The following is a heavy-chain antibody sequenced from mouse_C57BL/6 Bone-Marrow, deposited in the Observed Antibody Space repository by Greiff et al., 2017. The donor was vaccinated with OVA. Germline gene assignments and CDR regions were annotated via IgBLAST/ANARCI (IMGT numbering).Heavy chain of an antibody. CDR2: IYPRSGNT. CDR1: GYTFTSYG. Sequence: QVQLQQSGAELARPGASVKLSCKASGYTFTSYGISWVKQRTGQGLEWIGEIYPRSGNTYYNEKFKGKATLTADKSSSTAYMELSSLTSEDSAVYFCAKRDYDEDYAMDYWGQGTSVTVSS. CDR3: AKRDYDEDYAMDY. J-gene: IGHJ4*01. D-gene: IGHD2-4*01. V-gene: IGHV1-81*01.